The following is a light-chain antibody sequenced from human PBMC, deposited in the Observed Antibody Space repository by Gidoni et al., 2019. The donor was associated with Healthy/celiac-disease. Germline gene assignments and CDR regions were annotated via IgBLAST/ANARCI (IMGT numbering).Light chain of an antibody. J-gene: IGKJ3*01. V-gene: IGKV1-39*01. CDR3: QQRYSTPFT. Sequence: DIQMTHSPSSLSASVGDRVTITCRASQSISRYLYWYQQKPGKAPKLLIYAASSLQSGVPSRFSGSGSGTEFTLTISSLQPEDFATYYCQQRYSTPFTFGPGTKVDIK. CDR1: QSISRY. CDR2: AAS.